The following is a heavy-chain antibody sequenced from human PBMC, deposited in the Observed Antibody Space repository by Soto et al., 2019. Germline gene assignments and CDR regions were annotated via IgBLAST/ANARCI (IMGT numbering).Heavy chain of an antibody. D-gene: IGHD3-22*01. Sequence: PGESLRLSCAASGFTFSSYAMSWVRQAPGKGLEWVSAISGSGGSTYYADSVKGRFTISRDNSKNTLYLQMNSLRAEDTAVYYCAKRGGGSYDSSGYYIDYWGQGTLVTVSS. J-gene: IGHJ4*02. CDR2: ISGSGGST. CDR3: AKRGGGSYDSSGYYIDY. V-gene: IGHV3-23*01. CDR1: GFTFSSYA.